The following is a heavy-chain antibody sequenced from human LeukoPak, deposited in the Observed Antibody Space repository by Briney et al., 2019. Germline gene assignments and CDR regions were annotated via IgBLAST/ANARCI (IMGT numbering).Heavy chain of an antibody. CDR3: ARVDTGSGINFDY. J-gene: IGHJ4*02. Sequence: AGGSLRLSCAASGFTFSSSAMSWVRQPPGKGLEWIGEIYHSGSTNYNPSLKSRVTISVDKPKNQFSLKLSSVTAADTAIYYCARVDTGSGINFDYWGQGTLVTVSS. D-gene: IGHD3-10*01. CDR2: IYHSGST. V-gene: IGHV4-4*02. CDR1: GFTFSSSAM.